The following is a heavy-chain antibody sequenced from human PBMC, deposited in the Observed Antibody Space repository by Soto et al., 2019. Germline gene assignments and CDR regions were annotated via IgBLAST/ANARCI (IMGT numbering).Heavy chain of an antibody. J-gene: IGHJ3*02. V-gene: IGHV1-18*01. CDR2: ISAYNGNT. CDR3: ALDYYDSSGYYYVYAFDI. CDR1: GYTFTSYG. Sequence: ASVKVSCKASGYTFTSYGISWARQAPGQGLEWMGWISAYNGNTNYAQKLQGRVTMTTDTSTSTAYMELRSLRSDDTAVYYCALDYYDSSGYYYVYAFDIWGQGTMVTVSS. D-gene: IGHD3-22*01.